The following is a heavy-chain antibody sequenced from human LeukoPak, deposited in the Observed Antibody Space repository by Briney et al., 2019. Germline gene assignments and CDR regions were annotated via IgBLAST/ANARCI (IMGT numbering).Heavy chain of an antibody. CDR3: ARESTAGYNSSWYGFRN. Sequence: PRGSLRLSCAASGFTFSGYWMSWVRQAPGKGLEWVANINQDGSEKYYVDSVKGRFTISRDNAKNSLSLQMGSLRVEDTAVYYCARESTAGYNSSWYGFRNWGQGTLVSVSS. CDR1: GFTFSGYW. J-gene: IGHJ1*01. D-gene: IGHD6-13*01. CDR2: INQDGSEK. V-gene: IGHV3-7*01.